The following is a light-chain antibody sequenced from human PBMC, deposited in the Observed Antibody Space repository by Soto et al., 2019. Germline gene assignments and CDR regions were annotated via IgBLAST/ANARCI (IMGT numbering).Light chain of an antibody. CDR1: QNLLYSSNNKNY. Sequence: DIVMTQSPESLAVSLGERATINCRSSQNLLYSSNNKNYLTWYQQKPGQPPKLLISWASTRESGVPDRFSGSGSGTDFTLTISDLQAEDVAVYYCQQYYGTPYTFGPRTKLEIK. J-gene: IGKJ2*01. CDR2: WAS. V-gene: IGKV4-1*01. CDR3: QQYYGTPYT.